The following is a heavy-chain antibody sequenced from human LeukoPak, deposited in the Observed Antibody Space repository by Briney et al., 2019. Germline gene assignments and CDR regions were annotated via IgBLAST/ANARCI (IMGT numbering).Heavy chain of an antibody. J-gene: IGHJ6*03. CDR1: GFTFSRYG. CDR2: ISYDGSNK. V-gene: IGHV3-30*18. D-gene: IGHD2-2*01. Sequence: GGSLRLSCAASGFTFSRYGMHWVRQAPGKGLEWVAVISYDGSNKYYADSVKGRFTISRDNSKDTLYLQMNSLRPEDTALYYCAKDPDYCSSPSCSAYYYYMDVWGKGTTVTVSS. CDR3: AKDPDYCSSPSCSAYYYYMDV.